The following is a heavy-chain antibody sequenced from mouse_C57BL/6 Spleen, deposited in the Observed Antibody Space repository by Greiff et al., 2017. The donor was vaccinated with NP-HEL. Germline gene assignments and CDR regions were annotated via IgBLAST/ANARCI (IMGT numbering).Heavy chain of an antibody. CDR2: INPSTGGT. CDR1: GYSFTDYY. V-gene: IGHV1-42*01. J-gene: IGHJ1*03. Sequence: VHVQQSGPELVKPGASVKISCKASGYSFTDYYMNWVKQSPEKSLEWIGEINPSTGGTTYNQKFKAKATLTVDKSSSTAYMQLRSLTSEDSAVYYCAIPQWVGSGDSLDVWGKGTTVTVSS. CDR3: AIPQWVGSGDSLDV. D-gene: IGHD1-3*01.